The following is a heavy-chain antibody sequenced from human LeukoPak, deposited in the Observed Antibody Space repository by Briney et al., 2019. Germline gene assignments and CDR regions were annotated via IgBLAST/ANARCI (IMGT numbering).Heavy chain of an antibody. CDR2: FDPEDGET. Sequence: ASVKVPCKVSGYTLTELSMHWVRQAPGKGLEWMGGFDPEDGETIYAQKFQGRVTMTEDTSTDTAYMELSSLRSEDTAVYYCATAASPYYYGSGSPWFDPWGQGTLVTVSS. D-gene: IGHD3-10*01. V-gene: IGHV1-24*01. J-gene: IGHJ5*02. CDR1: GYTLTELS. CDR3: ATAASPYYYGSGSPWFDP.